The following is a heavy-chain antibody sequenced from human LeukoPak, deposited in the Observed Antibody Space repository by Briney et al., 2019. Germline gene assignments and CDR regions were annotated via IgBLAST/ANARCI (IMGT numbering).Heavy chain of an antibody. D-gene: IGHD3-3*01. Sequence: SETLSLTCSIYGGSFSGYHRSWIRQSPGKGLEWIGEINYSGSTDYNPSLKSLFTISVDTSKNQFSLNLVSVTAADTAVYYCARGGLQLRSRDLGSYFDYWGQGTLVTVSS. J-gene: IGHJ4*02. V-gene: IGHV4-34*01. CDR3: ARGGLQLRSRDLGSYFDY. CDR1: GGSFSGYH. CDR2: INYSGST.